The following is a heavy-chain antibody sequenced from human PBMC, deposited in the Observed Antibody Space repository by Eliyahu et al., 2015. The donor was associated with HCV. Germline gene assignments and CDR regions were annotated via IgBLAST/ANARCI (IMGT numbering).Heavy chain of an antibody. Sequence: EVQLVESGGGLVQPGGSLRLSCAXXGFTFNXYWMTWVRQAPGKGLEWVGNIKQDGSERYYVDSAKGRFTISRDNAENSLYLEMNSLRAEDTAVYYCAREEKLEWFGEVMNYFDYWGQGTLVTVSS. V-gene: IGHV3-7*01. CDR2: IKQDGSER. CDR3: AREEKLEWFGEVMNYFDY. J-gene: IGHJ4*02. D-gene: IGHD3-10*01. CDR1: GFTFNXYW.